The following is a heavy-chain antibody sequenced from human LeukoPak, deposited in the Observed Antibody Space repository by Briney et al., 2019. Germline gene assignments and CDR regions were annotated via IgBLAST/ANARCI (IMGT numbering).Heavy chain of an antibody. J-gene: IGHJ4*02. Sequence: SETLSLTCTVSGGSISSGSYYWSWIRQPAGTGLEWIGRIYTSGSTNYNPSLKSRVTISVNTSKNQFSLKLSSVTAADTAVYYCARAEPGGFGELFYWGQGTLVTVSS. D-gene: IGHD3-10*01. CDR3: ARAEPGGFGELFY. CDR1: GGSISSGSYY. V-gene: IGHV4-61*02. CDR2: IYTSGST.